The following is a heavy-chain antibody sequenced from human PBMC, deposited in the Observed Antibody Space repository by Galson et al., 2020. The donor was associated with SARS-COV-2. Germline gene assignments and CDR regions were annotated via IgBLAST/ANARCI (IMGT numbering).Heavy chain of an antibody. CDR3: RRGVTTTGYYYYGMDV. J-gene: IGHJ6*02. V-gene: IGHV4-39*07. CDR2: IYYSGST. Sequence: ASETLSLTCTVSGGYISSSSYYWGWIRQPPGKGLEWIGSIYYSGSTYYNPSLKSRVTISVDTSKNQFSLKLSSVTAADTAVYYCRRGVTTTGYYYYGMDVWGQGTTVTVSS. D-gene: IGHD3-10*01. CDR1: GGYISSSSYY.